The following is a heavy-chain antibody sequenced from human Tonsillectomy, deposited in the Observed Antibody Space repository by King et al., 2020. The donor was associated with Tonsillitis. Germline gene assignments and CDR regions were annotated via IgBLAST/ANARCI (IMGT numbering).Heavy chain of an antibody. CDR2: IIHGGSDK. D-gene: IGHD3-3*01. J-gene: IGHJ3*01. CDR3: AASGVVITGGGAFDV. CDR1: GFTFRSYG. V-gene: IGHV3-33*01. Sequence: HVQLVESGGGVDQPGTSLRLSCAASGFTFRSYGIHWVRQAPGKGLEWGAVIIHGGSDKSDADFGRGRFTISRDNSKKNVYLQMDSLRIDDTAVYYWAASGVVITGGGAFDVWGEGTMVTVSS.